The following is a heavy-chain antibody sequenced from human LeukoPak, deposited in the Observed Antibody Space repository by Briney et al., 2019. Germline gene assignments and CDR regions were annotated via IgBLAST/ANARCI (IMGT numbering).Heavy chain of an antibody. CDR2: ISGGGGST. V-gene: IGHV3-23*01. J-gene: IGHJ4*02. CDR1: GFTFSSYA. CDR3: AKGEGATPPSDRFDY. D-gene: IGHD1-26*01. Sequence: GGSLRLSCAASGFTFSSYAMSWVRQAPGKGLEWVSAISGGGGSTYYADSVKGRFTISRDNSKNTLYLQMNSLRAEDTAVYYCAKGEGATPPSDRFDYWGQGTLVTVSS.